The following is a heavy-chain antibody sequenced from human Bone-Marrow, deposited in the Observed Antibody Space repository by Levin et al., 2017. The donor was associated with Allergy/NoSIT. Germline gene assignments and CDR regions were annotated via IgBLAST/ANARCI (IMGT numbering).Heavy chain of an antibody. CDR3: ASRSKYFGEYYYYGMDV. J-gene: IGHJ6*02. CDR1: GYTFTSYD. CDR2: MNPNSGNT. V-gene: IGHV1-8*01. D-gene: IGHD3-10*01. Sequence: ASVKVSCKASGYTFTSYDINWVRQATGQGLEWMGWMNPNSGNTGYAQKFQGRVTMTRNTSISTAYMELSSLRSEDTAVYYCASRSKYFGEYYYYGMDVWGQGTTVTVSS.